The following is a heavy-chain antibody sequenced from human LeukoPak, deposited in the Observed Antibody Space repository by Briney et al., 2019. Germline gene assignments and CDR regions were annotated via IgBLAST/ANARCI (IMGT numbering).Heavy chain of an antibody. CDR2: MNPNSGNT. CDR3: ARGRTIREKNWFDP. D-gene: IGHD2-21*01. CDR1: GYTFTSYD. V-gene: IGHV1-8*03. Sequence: GASVKVSCKASGYTFTSYDINWVRQATGQGLEWMGWMNPNSGNTGYAQKFQGRVTITRNTSISTAYVELSSLRSEDTAVYYCARGRTIREKNWFDPWGQGTLVTVSS. J-gene: IGHJ5*02.